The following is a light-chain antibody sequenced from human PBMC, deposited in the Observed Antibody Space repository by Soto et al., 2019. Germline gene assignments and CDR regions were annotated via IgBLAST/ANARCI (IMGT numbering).Light chain of an antibody. V-gene: IGKV3-11*01. CDR1: QSVGYH. Sequence: DIVLTQSPATLSLSPGERATLSCMASQSVGYHLAWYQKKPGQAPRLLIYDASNRATGIPARFSGSGSGTDFTLAISSLEPEDLAVYYCQQRSNWPPVTFGGGTKVDIK. J-gene: IGKJ4*01. CDR2: DAS. CDR3: QQRSNWPPVT.